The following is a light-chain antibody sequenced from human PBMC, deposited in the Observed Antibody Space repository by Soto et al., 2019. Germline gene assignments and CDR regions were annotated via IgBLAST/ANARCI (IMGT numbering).Light chain of an antibody. CDR2: RDS. CDR3: QSADSSGTYHVV. V-gene: IGLV3-25*03. CDR1: ALPKQY. Sequence: SYELTQPPSVSVSPGQTARITCSGDALPKQYAYWYQQKPGQAPVLVIYRDSERPSGIPERFSGSGSGTTVTLTISGVQAEDEADYYCQSADSSGTYHVVFGGGTKVTVL. J-gene: IGLJ2*01.